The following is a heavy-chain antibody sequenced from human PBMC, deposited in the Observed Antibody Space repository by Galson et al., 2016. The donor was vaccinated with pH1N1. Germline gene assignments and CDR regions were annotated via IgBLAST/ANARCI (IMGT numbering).Heavy chain of an antibody. D-gene: IGHD1-1*01. CDR3: ARDQNWNLGY. CDR1: GYTFTTFG. Sequence: SVKVSCKASGYTFTTFGISWVRQAPGKGLEWLGWISTSKGNTKNAQRLLDRVTMTRDTSTSTVFMELTVLRSDDTAIYYCARDQNWNLGYWGQGTLVTVSS. CDR2: ISTSKGNT. V-gene: IGHV1-18*01. J-gene: IGHJ4*02.